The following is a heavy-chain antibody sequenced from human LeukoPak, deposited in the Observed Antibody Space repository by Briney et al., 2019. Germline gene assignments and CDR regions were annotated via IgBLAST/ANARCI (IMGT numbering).Heavy chain of an antibody. J-gene: IGHJ4*02. D-gene: IGHD1-14*01. CDR1: GFTFSSYS. CDR2: IGSSSISI. Sequence: GGSLRLSCAASGFTFSSYSMNWVRQAPGMGLEWVSSIGSSSISIYYADSVKGRFTTSRDNAKNSLYLQMNSLRPDDPAVYFCAREKAEDFDYWGQGTLVTVSS. V-gene: IGHV3-21*01. CDR3: AREKAEDFDY.